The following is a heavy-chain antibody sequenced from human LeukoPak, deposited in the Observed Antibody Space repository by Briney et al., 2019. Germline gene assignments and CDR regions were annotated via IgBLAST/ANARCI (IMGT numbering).Heavy chain of an antibody. J-gene: IGHJ4*02. V-gene: IGHV4-34*01. CDR2: INHSGST. D-gene: IGHD2-8*02. CDR3: ARVGGYCTGGVCPGRSGWYFDY. CDR1: GGSFSGYY. Sequence: PSETLSPTCAVYGGSFSGYYWSWIRQPPGKGLEWIGEINHSGSTNYNPSLKSRVTISVDTSKNQFSLKLSSVTAADTAVYYCARVGGYCTGGVCPGRSGWYFDYWGQGTLVTVSS.